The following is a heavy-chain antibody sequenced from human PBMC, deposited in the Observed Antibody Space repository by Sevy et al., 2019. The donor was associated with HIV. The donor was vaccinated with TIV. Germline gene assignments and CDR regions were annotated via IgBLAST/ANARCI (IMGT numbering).Heavy chain of an antibody. CDR3: ARDNSGYFFFDY. CDR1: GFTFGSYT. V-gene: IGHV3-30-3*01. J-gene: IGHJ4*02. D-gene: IGHD3-22*01. CDR2: ISQTYDGSKK. Sequence: GGSLRLSCAASGFTFGSYTLHWVRQAPGKGLEWVALISQTYDGSKKYYTASVQGRFTISRDNSKNTLYLQMDSLRPEDTAVYYCARDNSGYFFFDYWGQGILVTVSS.